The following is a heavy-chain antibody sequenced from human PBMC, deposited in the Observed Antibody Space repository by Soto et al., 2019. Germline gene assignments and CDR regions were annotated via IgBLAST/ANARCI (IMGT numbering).Heavy chain of an antibody. CDR2: IYYSGST. CDR1: GGSISSYY. Sequence: SETLSLTCTVSGGSISSYYWSWIRQPPGKGLEWIGYIYYSGSTNYNPSLKSRVTISVDTSKNQFSLKLSSVTAADTAVYYCARGPRRNPYCGSGGSCYSWWFDPWGQGTLVTVSS. D-gene: IGHD2-15*01. V-gene: IGHV4-59*01. CDR3: ARGPRRNPYCGSGGSCYSWWFDP. J-gene: IGHJ5*02.